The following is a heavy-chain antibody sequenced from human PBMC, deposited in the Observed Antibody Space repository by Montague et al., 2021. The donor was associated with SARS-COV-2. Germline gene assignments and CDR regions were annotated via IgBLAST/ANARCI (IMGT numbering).Heavy chain of an antibody. CDR2: IFYTGSA. D-gene: IGHD3-10*01. J-gene: IGHJ4*02. V-gene: IGHV4-61*01. CDR3: ARVGNYLGVY. Sequence: SETLSLTCTVSSDSVSSGKYFWTWIRQPPGKGLEWISYIFYTGSANYNPSLKSRVTISVDTSNNQFSLKLKSMSAADTVVYYCARVGNYLGVYWGQGILVTVSS. CDR1: SDSVSSGKYF.